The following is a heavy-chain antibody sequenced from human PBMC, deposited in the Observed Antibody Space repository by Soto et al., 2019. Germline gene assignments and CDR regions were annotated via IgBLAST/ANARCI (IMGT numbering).Heavy chain of an antibody. CDR2: ISYDGSNK. D-gene: IGHD3-10*01. V-gene: IGHV3-30*18. CDR1: GFTFSSYG. Sequence: GGSLRLSCAASGFTFSSYGMHWVRQAPGKGLEWVAVISYDGSNKYYADSVKGRFTISRDNSKNTLYLQMNSLRAEDTAVYYCAKDRAHYGSGSYHYYYYGMDVWGQGTTVTVS. CDR3: AKDRAHYGSGSYHYYYYGMDV. J-gene: IGHJ6*02.